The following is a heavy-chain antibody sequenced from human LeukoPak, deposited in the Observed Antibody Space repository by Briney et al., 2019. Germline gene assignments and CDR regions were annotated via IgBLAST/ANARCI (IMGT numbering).Heavy chain of an antibody. Sequence: GGSLRLSCAVSGFTFSSYAMHWVRQAPGKGLEWLAVISYDGRNKYDTDSVKGRFTISRDNSKNTLYLQMNSLRVEDTAVYYCVRERTSVVGRSLDYWGQGTQVTVSS. D-gene: IGHD2-2*01. V-gene: IGHV3-30*04. CDR1: GFTFSSYA. J-gene: IGHJ4*02. CDR2: ISYDGRNK. CDR3: VRERTSVVGRSLDY.